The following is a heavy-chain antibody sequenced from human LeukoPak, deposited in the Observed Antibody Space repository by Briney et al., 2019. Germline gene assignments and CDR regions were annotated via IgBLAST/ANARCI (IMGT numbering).Heavy chain of an antibody. D-gene: IGHD6-6*01. J-gene: IGHJ6*03. CDR2: IIPIFGTA. Sequence: SVKVSCKASGGTFSSYAISWVRQAPGQGLEWMGGIIPIFGTANSEQKFQGRVTITTDESTSTAYMELSSLRSEDTAVYYCARFGGQKQSSIAAHRPSYYYYYYMDVWGKGTTVTVSS. CDR3: ARFGGQKQSSIAAHRPSYYYYYYMDV. CDR1: GGTFSSYA. V-gene: IGHV1-69*05.